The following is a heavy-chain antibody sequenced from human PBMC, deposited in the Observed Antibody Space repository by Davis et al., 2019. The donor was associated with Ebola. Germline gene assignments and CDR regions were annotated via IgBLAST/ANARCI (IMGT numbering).Heavy chain of an antibody. Sequence: AASVKVSCKASGYTFTNYDINWVRQATGQGLEWMGWMNPNSGKTGYAQKFRGRVTMTRNTSITTAYMELSSLRSEDTAVYYSARGTRDTALWGQGTLVTVSS. CDR1: GYTFTNYD. D-gene: IGHD5-18*01. CDR3: ARGTRDTAL. CDR2: MNPNSGKT. V-gene: IGHV1-8*01. J-gene: IGHJ4*02.